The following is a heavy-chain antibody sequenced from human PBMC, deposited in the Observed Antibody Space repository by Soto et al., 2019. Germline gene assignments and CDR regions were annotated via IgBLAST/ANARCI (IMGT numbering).Heavy chain of an antibody. CDR3: ARVSFGHLYDTYGPQISVGS. D-gene: IGHD3-9*01. J-gene: IGHJ5*02. V-gene: IGHV3-23*01. Sequence: GGSLRLSCAASGFTFSSYAMSWVRQAPGKGLEWVSAISDSEGSTYYADSVKGRFTISRDNSKDTVYLHMNSLRDEDTAMYYCARVSFGHLYDTYGPQISVGSWGQGTLVTVSS. CDR2: ISDSEGST. CDR1: GFTFSSYA.